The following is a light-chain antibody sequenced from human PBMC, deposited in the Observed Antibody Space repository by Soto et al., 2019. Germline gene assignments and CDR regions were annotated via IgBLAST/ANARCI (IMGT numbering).Light chain of an antibody. Sequence: DIQMTQSPSSLSASVEDRVTITCRASQSISSNLNWNQQKPGKAPKLLIYAASSLKSGVPSRFSGRGSGTDCTLTISSLQPEDFATYYCQQSYSTPPTLGQGTKVEIK. J-gene: IGKJ1*01. CDR1: QSISSN. CDR2: AAS. CDR3: QQSYSTPPT. V-gene: IGKV1-39*01.